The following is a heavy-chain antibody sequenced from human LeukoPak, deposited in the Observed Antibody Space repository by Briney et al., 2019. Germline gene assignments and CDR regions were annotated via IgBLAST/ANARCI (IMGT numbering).Heavy chain of an antibody. CDR3: ARASSGWYGEYFQH. D-gene: IGHD6-19*01. CDR1: GGSIGNSTYY. CDR2: IYYSGST. V-gene: IGHV4-61*01. J-gene: IGHJ1*01. Sequence: SETLSLTCTVSGGSIGNSTYYWSWIRQPPGKGLEWIGYIYYSGSTNYNPSLKSRVAISVDTSKNQFSLKLSSVTAADTAVYYCARASSGWYGEYFQHWGQGTLVTVSS.